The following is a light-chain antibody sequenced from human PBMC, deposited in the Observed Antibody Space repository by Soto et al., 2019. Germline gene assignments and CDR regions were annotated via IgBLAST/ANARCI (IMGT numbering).Light chain of an antibody. CDR3: QQSYSTPPT. J-gene: IGKJ2*01. CDR1: QSFSTS. V-gene: IGKV1-39*01. CDR2: GVS. Sequence: DIQMTQSPSSLSASVGDRVTLSCRASQSFSTSLNWYQQKPGKAPSLLIYGVSTFHSGVPSRFSGSGSGTEFTLTISDLQAEDFATYFCQQSYSTPPTFGQGTSLEIK.